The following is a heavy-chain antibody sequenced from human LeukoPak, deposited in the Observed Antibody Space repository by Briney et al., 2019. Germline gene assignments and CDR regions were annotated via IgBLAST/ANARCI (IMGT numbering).Heavy chain of an antibody. CDR3: ARAPLSRDYVWGSYRSKGVFDY. D-gene: IGHD3-16*02. J-gene: IGHJ4*02. CDR2: MNPNSGNT. Sequence: GASVKVSCKASGYTFTSYDINWVRQATGQGLEWMGWMNPNSGNTGYAQKFQGRVTMTRNTSISTAYMELSSLRSEDTAVYYCARAPLSRDYVWGSYRSKGVFDYWGQGTLVTVSS. CDR1: GYTFTSYD. V-gene: IGHV1-8*01.